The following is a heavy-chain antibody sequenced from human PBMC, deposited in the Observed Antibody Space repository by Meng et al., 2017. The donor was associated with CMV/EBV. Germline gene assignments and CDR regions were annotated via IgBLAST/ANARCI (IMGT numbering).Heavy chain of an antibody. CDR1: GFTFSSHG. V-gene: IGHV3-33*06. CDR3: AKDEKGSGSYRPLFYYYYGMDV. D-gene: IGHD3-10*01. J-gene: IGHJ6*02. Sequence: GGSLRLSCEASGFTFSSHGMHWVRQAPGKGLEWAAVIWYDGSNKYYADSVKGRFTISRDNSKNTLYLQMNSLRAEDTAVYYCAKDEKGSGSYRPLFYYYYGMDVWGQETTVTVSS. CDR2: IWYDGSNK.